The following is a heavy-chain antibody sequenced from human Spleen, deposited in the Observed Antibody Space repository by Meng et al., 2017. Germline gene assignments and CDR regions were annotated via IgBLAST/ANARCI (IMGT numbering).Heavy chain of an antibody. V-gene: IGHV3-11*04. D-gene: IGHD3-22*01. CDR1: GFTFSDHY. CDR3: ARDYDSTLDD. CDR2: ISSSSIII. J-gene: IGHJ4*02. Sequence: GESLKISCAASGFTFSDHYMRWIRQAPGKGLEWISYISSSSIIIYYADSVKGRFTISRDNAKSSLYLQMNSLRAEDTAVYYCARDYDSTLDDWGQGTLVTVSS.